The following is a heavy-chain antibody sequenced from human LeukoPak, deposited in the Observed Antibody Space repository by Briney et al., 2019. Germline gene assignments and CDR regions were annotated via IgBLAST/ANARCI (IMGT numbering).Heavy chain of an antibody. Sequence: PSETLSLTCTVSGGSISSYYWSWIRQPPGKGLEWIGYIYYSGSTNYNPSLKSRVTISVGTSKNQFSLKLSSVTAADTAVYYCARRRGGYSAFDIWGQGTMVTVSS. V-gene: IGHV4-59*08. D-gene: IGHD1-26*01. J-gene: IGHJ3*02. CDR3: ARRRGGYSAFDI. CDR2: IYYSGST. CDR1: GGSISSYY.